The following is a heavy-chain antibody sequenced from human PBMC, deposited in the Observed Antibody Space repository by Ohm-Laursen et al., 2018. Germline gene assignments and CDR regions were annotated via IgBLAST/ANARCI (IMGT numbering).Heavy chain of an antibody. CDR2: IYYSGST. J-gene: IGHJ4*02. CDR1: GGSISSYY. CDR3: ARGEGGYYDFDY. V-gene: IGHV4-59*01. D-gene: IGHD3-22*01. Sequence: GTLSLTWTVSGGSISSYYWSWIRQPPGKGLEWIGYIYYSGSTNYNPSLKSRVTISVDTSKNQFSLKLSSVTAADTAVYYCARGEGGYYDFDYWGQGTLVTVSS.